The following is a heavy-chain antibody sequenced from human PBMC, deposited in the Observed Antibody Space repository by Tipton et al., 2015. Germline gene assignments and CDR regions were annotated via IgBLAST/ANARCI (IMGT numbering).Heavy chain of an antibody. V-gene: IGHV4-30-4*01. J-gene: IGHJ4*02. CDR1: GGSISSGDYY. Sequence: TLSLTCSVSGGSISSGDYYWSWIRQTPGKGLEWMGYIFYSGSTYYNPSLKSRVTISVDTSKNQFSLKLSSVTAADTAVYHCAREDGNAGDYFDSWGQGTLVTVSS. CDR3: AREDGNAGDYFDS. D-gene: IGHD1-26*01. CDR2: IFYSGST.